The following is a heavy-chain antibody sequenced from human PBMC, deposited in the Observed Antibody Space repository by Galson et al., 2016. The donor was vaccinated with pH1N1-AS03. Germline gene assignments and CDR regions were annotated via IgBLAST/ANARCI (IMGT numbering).Heavy chain of an antibody. D-gene: IGHD3-9*01. CDR1: GFSLTTSAVG. V-gene: IGHV2-5*02. CDR3: ARTAGWLPDF. J-gene: IGHJ4*02. Sequence: PALVKPTQTLTLTCTFSGFSLTTSAVGVVWTRQPPGKGLEWLARIYWDDDKRYNSSLKSRLTITKDTSKNQVVLTMTNMDPVDTATYYCARTAGWLPDFWGQGTLVTVSS. CDR2: IYWDDDK.